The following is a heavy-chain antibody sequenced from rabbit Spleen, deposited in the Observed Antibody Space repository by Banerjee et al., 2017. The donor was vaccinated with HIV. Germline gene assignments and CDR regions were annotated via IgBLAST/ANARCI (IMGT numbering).Heavy chain of an antibody. V-gene: IGHV1S45*01. J-gene: IGHJ4*01. Sequence: QEQLEESGGGLVKPEGSLTLTCKASGFSFSDRDVMCWVRQAPGKGLEWIACINTITGKTVYASWAKGRFIMSRTSSTTVTLQMTSLTAADTATYFCVRDLGYDDYSEKGYFNLWGQGTLVTVS. CDR3: VRDLGYDDYSEKGYFNL. CDR2: INTITGKT. CDR1: GFSFSDRDV. D-gene: IGHD2-1*01.